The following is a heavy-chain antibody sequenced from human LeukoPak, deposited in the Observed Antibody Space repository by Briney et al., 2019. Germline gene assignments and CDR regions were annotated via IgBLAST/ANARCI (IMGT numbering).Heavy chain of an antibody. CDR1: GFTFNNYA. Sequence: GGSLRLSCAASGFTFNNYAIHWVRQAPGKGLEWVALISYDGSDKYYADSVKGRFAISRDNSKTTLYLQMNSLRAEDTAVYFCAKDRTPFGSGSYSTRYYGMDVWGQGTTVIVSS. CDR3: AKDRTPFGSGSYSTRYYGMDV. D-gene: IGHD3-10*01. CDR2: ISYDGSDK. J-gene: IGHJ6*02. V-gene: IGHV3-30*09.